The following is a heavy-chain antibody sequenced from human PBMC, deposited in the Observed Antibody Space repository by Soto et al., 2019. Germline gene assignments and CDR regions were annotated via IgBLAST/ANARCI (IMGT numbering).Heavy chain of an antibody. D-gene: IGHD2-2*01. V-gene: IGHV3-13*01. CDR2: IGTAGDT. CDR3: ARGVRMIVVVPAATDAFDI. J-gene: IGHJ3*02. CDR1: GFTFSSYD. Sequence: EVQLVESGGGLVQPGGSLRLSCAASGFTFSSYDMHWVRQATGKGLEWVSAIGTAGDTYYPGSVKGRFTISRENAKNSLYLQMNSLRAEDTAVYYCARGVRMIVVVPAATDAFDIWGQGTMVTVSS.